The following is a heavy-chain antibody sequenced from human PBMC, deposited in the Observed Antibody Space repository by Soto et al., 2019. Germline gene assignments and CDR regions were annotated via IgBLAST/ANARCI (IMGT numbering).Heavy chain of an antibody. D-gene: IGHD3-16*01. Sequence: ASVKVSCKASGYTFTSYAMHWVRQAPGQRLEWMGWINAGNGNTKYSQKFQGRVTITRDTSASTAYMELSSLRSEDTAVYDCARAPRGGVTSMYYFDYWGQGTLVTVSS. J-gene: IGHJ4*02. CDR2: INAGNGNT. V-gene: IGHV1-3*01. CDR3: ARAPRGGVTSMYYFDY. CDR1: GYTFTSYA.